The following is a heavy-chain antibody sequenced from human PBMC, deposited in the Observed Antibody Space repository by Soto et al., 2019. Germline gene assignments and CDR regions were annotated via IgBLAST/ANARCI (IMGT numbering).Heavy chain of an antibody. Sequence: QVQLQESGPGLVKPSQTLSLTCTVSGGSISSGGYYWSWIRQHPGKGLEWIGYIYYSGSTYYNPSLKSRVTMSVDTSKNQFSLKLSSVTAADTAVYYCARVGSSTVTPQFDYWGQGTLVTVSS. CDR3: ARVGSSTVTPQFDY. CDR2: IYYSGST. J-gene: IGHJ4*02. D-gene: IGHD4-17*01. V-gene: IGHV4-31*03. CDR1: GGSISSGGYY.